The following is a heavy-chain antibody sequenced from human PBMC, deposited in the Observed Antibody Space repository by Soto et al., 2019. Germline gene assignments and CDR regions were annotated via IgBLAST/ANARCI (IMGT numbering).Heavy chain of an antibody. CDR1: GFTFSSYG. J-gene: IGHJ6*02. D-gene: IGHD6-13*01. CDR3: AKDQRPLAAALYYYYGMDV. Sequence: GGSLRLSCAASGFTFSSYGMHWVRQAPGKGLEWVAVISYDGSNKYYADSVKGRFTISRDNSKNTLYLQMNSLRAEDTAVYYCAKDQRPLAAALYYYYGMDVWGQGTTVTVSS. CDR2: ISYDGSNK. V-gene: IGHV3-30*18.